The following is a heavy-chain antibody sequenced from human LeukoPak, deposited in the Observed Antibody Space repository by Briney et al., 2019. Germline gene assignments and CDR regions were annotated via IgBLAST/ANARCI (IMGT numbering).Heavy chain of an antibody. CDR3: ARDLVPAAIPVSYYGMDV. CDR2: TWYDGSNK. J-gene: IGHJ6*02. CDR1: GFTFSSYG. Sequence: PGGSLRLSCAASGFTFSSYGMHWVRQAPGKGLEWVAVTWYDGSNKYYADSVKGRFTISRDNSKNTLYLQMNSLRAEDTAVYYCARDLVPAAIPVSYYGMDVWGQGTTVTVSS. D-gene: IGHD2-2*02. V-gene: IGHV3-33*01.